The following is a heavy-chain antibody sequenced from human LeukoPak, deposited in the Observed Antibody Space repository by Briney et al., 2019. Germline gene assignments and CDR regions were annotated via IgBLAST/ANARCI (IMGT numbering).Heavy chain of an antibody. CDR2: IYYSGST. CDR3: ARGVLRYCDWLAGFDY. J-gene: IGHJ4*02. D-gene: IGHD3-9*01. V-gene: IGHV4-31*03. CDR1: GGSISSGGYY. Sequence: PSETLSLTCTVSGGSISSGGYYWSWIRQHPGKGLEWIGYIYYSGSTYYNPSLKSRVTISVDTSKNQFSLKLSSVTAADTAVYYCARGVLRYCDWLAGFDYWGQGTLVTVSS.